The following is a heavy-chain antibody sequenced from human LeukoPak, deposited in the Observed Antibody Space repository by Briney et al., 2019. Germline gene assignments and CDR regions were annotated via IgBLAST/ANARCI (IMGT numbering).Heavy chain of an antibody. Sequence: HAGGSLRLSCAASGFTFSSYGMHWVRQAPGKGLEWVAVISYDGSNKYYADSVKGRFTISRDNSKNTLYLQMNSLRAEDTAVYYCATDYYDSRFDYWGQGTLVTVSS. J-gene: IGHJ4*02. CDR2: ISYDGSNK. CDR1: GFTFSSYG. V-gene: IGHV3-30*03. D-gene: IGHD3-3*01. CDR3: ATDYYDSRFDY.